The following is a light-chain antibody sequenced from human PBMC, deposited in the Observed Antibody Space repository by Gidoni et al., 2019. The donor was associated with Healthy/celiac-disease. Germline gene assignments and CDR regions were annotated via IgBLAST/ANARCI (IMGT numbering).Light chain of an antibody. Sequence: DIVMTQAPDSLAVSLGERATINCESSQSVLYSSNNKNYLAWYQQKPGQPPKLLIYWASTRESGVPDRFSGSGSGTDFTLTISSLQAEDVAVYYCQQYYSTPRTFXQXTKVXIK. CDR3: QQYYSTPRT. J-gene: IGKJ1*01. CDR2: WAS. V-gene: IGKV4-1*01. CDR1: QSVLYSSNNKNY.